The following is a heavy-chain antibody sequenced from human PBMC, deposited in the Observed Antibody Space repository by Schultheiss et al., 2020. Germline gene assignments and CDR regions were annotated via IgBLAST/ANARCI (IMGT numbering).Heavy chain of an antibody. D-gene: IGHD6-13*01. CDR3: AKDFQEGIAALDY. Sequence: GGSLRLSCAASGFTFDDYAMHWVRQAPGKGLEWVSGISWNSGSIGYADSVKGRFTISRDNAKNSLYLQMNSLRAEDTALYYCAKDFQEGIAALDYWGQGTLVTVSS. J-gene: IGHJ4*02. CDR1: GFTFDDYA. V-gene: IGHV3-9*01. CDR2: ISWNSGSI.